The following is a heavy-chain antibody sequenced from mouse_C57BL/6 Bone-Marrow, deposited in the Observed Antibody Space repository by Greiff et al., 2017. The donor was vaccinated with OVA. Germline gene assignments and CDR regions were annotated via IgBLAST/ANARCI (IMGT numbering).Heavy chain of an antibody. J-gene: IGHJ4*01. Sequence: QVQLQQPGAELVKPGASVKMSCRASGYTFTNNWITWVRQRPGQGLEWIGDVFPGSGGSNNNEKFKRRATLTVDTSSSTAYMQLSSLTSGDSAVYYCASDYASSGGAFDYWGRGTSVTVTS. CDR1: GYTFTNNW. D-gene: IGHD1-1*01. CDR2: VFPGSGGS. CDR3: ASDYASSGGAFDY. V-gene: IGHV1-55*01.